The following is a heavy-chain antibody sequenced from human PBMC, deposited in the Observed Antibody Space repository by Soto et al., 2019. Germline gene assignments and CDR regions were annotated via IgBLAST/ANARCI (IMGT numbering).Heavy chain of an antibody. CDR1: GFTLSSYT. J-gene: IGHJ5*02. V-gene: IGHV3-21*02. CDR2: ISESRTSI. Sequence: EVRLVESGGGLVKPGESLRLSCAASGFTLSSYTMHWVRQAPGKGLECVASISESRTSIYYADSVKGRFTISRDSAENSLFLQMTSLTAADTAVYYCARPSTQTRFWNWFDPWGQGTLVTVSS. CDR3: ARPSTQTRFWNWFDP.